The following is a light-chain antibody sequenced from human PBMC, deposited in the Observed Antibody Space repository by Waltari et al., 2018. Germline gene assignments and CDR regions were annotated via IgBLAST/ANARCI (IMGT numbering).Light chain of an antibody. CDR1: SSDVGSYNL. V-gene: IGLV2-23*02. CDR2: EVS. Sequence: QSALTQPASASGSPGKSITIPCTGTSSDVGSYNLVSWYQQHPGKAPNLMIYEVSKRPSGVSNRFSGSKSGNTASLTISGLQAEDEAYYYCCSYAGSSTFVFGGGTKLTVL. CDR3: CSYAGSSTFV. J-gene: IGLJ2*01.